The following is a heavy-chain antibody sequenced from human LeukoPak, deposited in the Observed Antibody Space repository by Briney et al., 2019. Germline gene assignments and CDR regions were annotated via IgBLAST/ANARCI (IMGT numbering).Heavy chain of an antibody. V-gene: IGHV4-30-2*01. J-gene: IGHJ3*02. Sequence: PSQTLPLTCTVSGGSISSGGYYWSWLRQPPGKGLEWIGYIYHSGSTYYNPSLKSRVTISVDRSKNQFSLKLSSVTAADTAVYYCARDIGPQDAFDIWGQGTMVTVSS. CDR2: IYHSGST. CDR1: GGSISSGGYY. CDR3: ARDIGPQDAFDI.